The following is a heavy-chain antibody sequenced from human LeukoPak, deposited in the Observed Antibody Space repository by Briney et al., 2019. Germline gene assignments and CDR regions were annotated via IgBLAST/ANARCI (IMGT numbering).Heavy chain of an antibody. V-gene: IGHV4-34*01. CDR2: INHSGST. CDR3: ARDRRRFWSGYVDY. Sequence: PSETLSLACAVYGGSFSGYYWSWIRQPPGKGLEWIGEINHSGSTNYNPSLKSRVTISVDTSKNQFSLKLSSVTAADTAVYYCARDRRRFWSGYVDYWGQGTLVTVSS. J-gene: IGHJ4*02. D-gene: IGHD3-3*01. CDR1: GGSFSGYY.